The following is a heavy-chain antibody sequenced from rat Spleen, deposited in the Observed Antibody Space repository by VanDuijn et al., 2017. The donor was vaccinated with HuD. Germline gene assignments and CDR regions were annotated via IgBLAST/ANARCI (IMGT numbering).Heavy chain of an antibody. J-gene: IGHJ2*01. CDR2: ITITGGTT. V-gene: IGHV5-31*01. CDR1: GFTFNNYW. CDR3: TTLPNSDSYYGYNYYFDY. D-gene: IGHD1-9*01. Sequence: EVKLVESGGGLVQPGRSLKLSCVASGFTFNNYWMTWIRQAPGQGLEWVASITITGGTTYYPDSVKGRFTISRDNAKSSLYLQMDSLRSEDTATYYCTTLPNSDSYYGYNYYFDYWGQGVMVTVSS.